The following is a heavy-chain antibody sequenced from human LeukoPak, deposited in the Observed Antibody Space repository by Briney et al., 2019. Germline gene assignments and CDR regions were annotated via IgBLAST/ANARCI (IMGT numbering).Heavy chain of an antibody. Sequence: PSQTLSLTCTVSGGSISSGGYYWSWIRQHPGKGLEWTGYIYYSGSTYYNPSLKSRVTISVDTSKNQFSLKLSSVTAADTAVYYCAKWNYYYYYMDVWGKGTTVTVSS. CDR2: IYYSGST. D-gene: IGHD1-26*01. CDR3: AKWNYYYYYMDV. V-gene: IGHV4-31*03. J-gene: IGHJ6*03. CDR1: GGSISSGGYY.